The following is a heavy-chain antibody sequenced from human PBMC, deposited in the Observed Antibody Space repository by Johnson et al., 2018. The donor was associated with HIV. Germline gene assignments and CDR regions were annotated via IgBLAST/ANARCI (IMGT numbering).Heavy chain of an antibody. CDR2: ISYDGSNK. D-gene: IGHD3-16*01. Sequence: QVQLVESGGGVVQPGRSLRLSCAASGFTFSSYAIHWVRPAPGKGLEWVAVISYDGSNKYYADSVKGRFTISRDNSKNTLYLQMKSLRAEDTSVYYCAKDKGVWGFDAFDIWGQGTMVTVSS. CDR3: AKDKGVWGFDAFDI. V-gene: IGHV3-30-3*01. J-gene: IGHJ3*02. CDR1: GFTFSSYA.